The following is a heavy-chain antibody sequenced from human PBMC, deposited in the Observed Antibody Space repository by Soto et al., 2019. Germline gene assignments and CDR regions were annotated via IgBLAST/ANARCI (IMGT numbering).Heavy chain of an antibody. Sequence: ASVKVSCKASGYTFTAYYLHWVRQAPGQGLEWMGWLNPNSGATNSAQKFRGRVTMTMDTSISTAYMELSRLRSDDTAFYYCATTYYYDTSGYPESDAFDIWGQGTMVTVSS. CDR2: LNPNSGAT. J-gene: IGHJ3*02. V-gene: IGHV1-2*02. CDR3: ATTYYYDTSGYPESDAFDI. D-gene: IGHD3-22*01. CDR1: GYTFTAYY.